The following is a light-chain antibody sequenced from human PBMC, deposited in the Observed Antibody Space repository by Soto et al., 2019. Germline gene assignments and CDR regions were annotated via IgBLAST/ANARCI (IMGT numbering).Light chain of an antibody. J-gene: IGKJ1*01. Sequence: IQMSQSRSTRYESVGDRVTITCRASQSISSWLAWYQQKPGKAPKLLIYKASTLKSGVPSRFSGSGSGTEFTLTISSLQPENFATYSCQQSYSTTWTFGQGTKVDI. CDR3: QQSYSTTWT. CDR2: KAS. CDR1: QSISSW. V-gene: IGKV1-5*03.